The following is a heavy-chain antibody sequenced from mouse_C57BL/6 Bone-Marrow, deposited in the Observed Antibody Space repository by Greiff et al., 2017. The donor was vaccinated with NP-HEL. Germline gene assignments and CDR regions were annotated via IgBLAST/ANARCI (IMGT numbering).Heavy chain of an antibody. CDR3: ARNGDSSGYVPYFDY. J-gene: IGHJ2*01. D-gene: IGHD3-2*02. CDR1: GFSLTSYA. CDR2: IWTGGGT. Sequence: VMLVESGPGLVAPSQSLSITCTVSGFSLTSYAISWVRQPPGKGLEWLGVIWTGGGTNYNSALKSRLSISKDNSKSQVFLKMNSLQTDDTARYYCARNGDSSGYVPYFDYWGQGTTLTVSS. V-gene: IGHV2-9-1*01.